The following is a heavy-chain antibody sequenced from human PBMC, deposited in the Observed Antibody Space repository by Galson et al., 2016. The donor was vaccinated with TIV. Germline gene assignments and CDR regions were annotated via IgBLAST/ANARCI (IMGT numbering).Heavy chain of an antibody. Sequence: SVKVSCKASGIIFNSYAISWVRQAPGQGLEWMGGIIPMFGTANYARNFQGRVTITADKSTSTAYMELSSLRSEDTAVYYCAEGSKYEGSGYYQDVFDIWGQGTTVTVSS. CDR3: AEGSKYEGSGYYQDVFDI. CDR1: GIIFNSYA. D-gene: IGHD3-22*01. J-gene: IGHJ3*02. V-gene: IGHV1-69*06. CDR2: IIPMFGTA.